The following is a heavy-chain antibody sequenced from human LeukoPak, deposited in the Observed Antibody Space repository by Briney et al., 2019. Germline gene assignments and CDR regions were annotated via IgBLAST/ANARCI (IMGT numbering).Heavy chain of an antibody. V-gene: IGHV3-11*01. D-gene: IGHD6-13*01. J-gene: IGHJ4*02. CDR1: GFTFSDYY. CDR2: ISSSGSTI. Sequence: TGGSLRLSCAASGFTFSDYYMSWIRQAPRKGLEWVSYISSSGSTIYYADSVKGRFTISRDNAKNSLYLQMNSLRAEGTAVYYWARDRDSSSLMGISLWGRGTLVTVSS. CDR3: ARDRDSSSLMGISL.